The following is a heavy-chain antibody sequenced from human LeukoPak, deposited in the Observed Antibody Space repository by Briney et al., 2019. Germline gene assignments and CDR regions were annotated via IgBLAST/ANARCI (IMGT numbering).Heavy chain of an antibody. V-gene: IGHV3-7*01. CDR1: GFTFSSYW. J-gene: IGHJ4*02. Sequence: GGSLRLSCAASGFTFSSYWIGWVRQAPGKGLEWVANIKQDGSEEYYVDSVKGRLTISRDDAKNSLYLQMNSLRAEDTAVYYCARILLRFDYWGQGTLVTVSS. D-gene: IGHD2-15*01. CDR2: IKQDGSEE. CDR3: ARILLRFDY.